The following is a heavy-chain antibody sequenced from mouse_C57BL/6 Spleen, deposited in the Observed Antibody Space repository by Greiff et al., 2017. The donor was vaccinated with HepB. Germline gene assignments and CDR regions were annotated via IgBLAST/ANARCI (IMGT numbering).Heavy chain of an antibody. CDR1: GYAFSSSW. CDR2: IYPGDGDT. Sequence: QVQLQQSGPELVKPGASVKISCKASGYAFSSSWMNWVKQRPGKGLEWIGRIYPGDGDTNYNGKFKGKATLTADKSSSTAYVQLSSLTSEDSAVYFCADYGSDAMDYWGQGTSVTVSS. V-gene: IGHV1-82*01. CDR3: ADYGSDAMDY. J-gene: IGHJ4*01. D-gene: IGHD1-1*01.